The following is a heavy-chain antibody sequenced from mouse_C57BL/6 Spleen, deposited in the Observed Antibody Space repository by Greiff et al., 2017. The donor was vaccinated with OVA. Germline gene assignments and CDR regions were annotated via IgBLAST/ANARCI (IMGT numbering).Heavy chain of an antibody. J-gene: IGHJ4*01. CDR2: IYPYNGVS. CDR3: ARWGYGSSYVGAMDY. D-gene: IGHD1-1*01. CDR1: GYSFTGYY. Sequence: VQLQQSGPELVKPGASVKISCKASGYSFTGYYMHWVKQSHGNILDWIGYIYPYNGVSSYNQKFKGKATLTVDKSSSTAYMELRSLTSEDSAVYYCARWGYGSSYVGAMDYGGQGTSVTVSS. V-gene: IGHV1-31*01.